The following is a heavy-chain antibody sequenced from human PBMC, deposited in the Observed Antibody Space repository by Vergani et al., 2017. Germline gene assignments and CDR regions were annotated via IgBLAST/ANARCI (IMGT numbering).Heavy chain of an antibody. V-gene: IGHV3-30*03. D-gene: IGHD1-1*01. J-gene: IGHJ1*01. CDR2: KSYDGTQK. CDR1: GFTSSYYG. Sequence: QVHLVESGGGVVQPGRSLRLSCVVSGFTSSYYGMHWVRQAPGKGMEWVAVKSYDGTQKYYADSVKGRFTISRDNSKSTLYLQMNRLRTEDTAVYYCATKSCGTPGCQIGYFREWGQGTLGTVSS. CDR3: ATKSCGTPGCQIGYFRE.